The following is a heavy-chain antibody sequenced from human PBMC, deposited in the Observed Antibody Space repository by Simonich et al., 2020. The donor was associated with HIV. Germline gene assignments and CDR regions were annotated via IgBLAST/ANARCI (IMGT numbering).Heavy chain of an antibody. CDR2: ISYDGSNK. J-gene: IGHJ4*02. CDR3: ASGGSISSVWADDY. D-gene: IGHD3-16*01. CDR1: GFTFSSYA. Sequence: QVQLVESGGGVVQPGRSLRLSCAASGFTFSSYAMHWVRQAPGKGLEWVAVISYDGSNKYYADSVKGRFTISRDNSQNTLYLQMNSLRAEDTAVYYCASGGSISSVWADDYWGQGTLVTVSS. V-gene: IGHV3-30*07.